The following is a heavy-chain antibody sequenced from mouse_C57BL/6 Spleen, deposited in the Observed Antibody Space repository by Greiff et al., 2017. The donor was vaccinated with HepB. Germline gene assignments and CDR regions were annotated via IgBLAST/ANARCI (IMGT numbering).Heavy chain of an antibody. V-gene: IGHV1-74*01. CDR1: GYTFTSYW. Sequence: QVQLQQPGAELVKPGASVKVSCKASGYTFTSYWMHWVKQRPGQGLEWIGRIHPSDSDTNYNQKFKGKATLTVDKSSSTAYMQLSSLTSEDSAVYYSAMGVDSSGYSAWFAYWGQGTRVTVSA. D-gene: IGHD3-2*02. CDR3: AMGVDSSGYSAWFAY. J-gene: IGHJ3*01. CDR2: IHPSDSDT.